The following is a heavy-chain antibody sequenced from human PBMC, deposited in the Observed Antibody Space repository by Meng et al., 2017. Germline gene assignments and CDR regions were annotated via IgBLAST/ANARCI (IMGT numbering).Heavy chain of an antibody. Sequence: GESLKISCAASGFTFSSYSMNWVLQAPGKGLEWVSSISSSSSYIYYADSVKGRFTISRDNAKNSLYLQMNSLRAEDTAVYYCARVGWFGELLRDHDAFDIWGQGTMVTVSS. CDR3: ARVGWFGELLRDHDAFDI. CDR2: ISSSSSYI. D-gene: IGHD3-10*01. J-gene: IGHJ3*02. CDR1: GFTFSSYS. V-gene: IGHV3-21*01.